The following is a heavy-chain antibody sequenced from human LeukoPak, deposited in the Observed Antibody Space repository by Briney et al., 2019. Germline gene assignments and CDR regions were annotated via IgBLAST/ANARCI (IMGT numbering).Heavy chain of an antibody. D-gene: IGHD3-3*01. CDR3: ATSVDGLVTIRTYFEL. Sequence: ASVKVSCKVSGYNLIELSMHWVRLAPGKGLEWMGGFDREDSETVNAQKFQGRVTMTEDTSTDTAYMELSSLRSEDTAIYYCATSVDGLVTIRTYFELWGQGTPVTVSS. CDR1: GYNLIELS. J-gene: IGHJ4*02. CDR2: FDREDSET. V-gene: IGHV1-24*01.